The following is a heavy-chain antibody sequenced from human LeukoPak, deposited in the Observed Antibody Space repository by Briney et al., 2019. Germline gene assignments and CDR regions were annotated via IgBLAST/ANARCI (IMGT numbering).Heavy chain of an antibody. V-gene: IGHV3-64*01. CDR3: ARGGGGSYYKGDPFDY. D-gene: IGHD1-26*01. J-gene: IGHJ4*02. CDR2: ISSNGGST. CDR1: GFTFSSYA. Sequence: GGSLRLSCAASGFTFSSYAMHWVRQAPGKGLEYVSAISSNGGSTYYANSVKGRFTISRDNSKNTLYLQMGSLSAEDMAVYYCARGGGGSYYKGDPFDYWGRGTLVTVSS.